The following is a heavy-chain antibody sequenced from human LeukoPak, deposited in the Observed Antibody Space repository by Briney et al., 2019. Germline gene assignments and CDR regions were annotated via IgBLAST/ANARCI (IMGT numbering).Heavy chain of an antibody. CDR2: ISGSGGST. J-gene: IGHJ4*02. Sequence: GGSLRLSCAASGFTFSSYAMSWVRQAPGKGREWVSAISGSGGSTYYADSVKGRFTISRDNSKNTLYLQMNSLRAEDTAVYYCAKDGSSPYLMTTVTTHTDYWGQGTLVTVSS. CDR1: GFTFSSYA. V-gene: IGHV3-23*01. D-gene: IGHD4-17*01. CDR3: AKDGSSPYLMTTVTTHTDY.